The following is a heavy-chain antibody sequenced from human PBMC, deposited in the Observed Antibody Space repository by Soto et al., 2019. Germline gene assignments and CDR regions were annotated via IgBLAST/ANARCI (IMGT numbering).Heavy chain of an antibody. V-gene: IGHV3-23*01. CDR1: GFTFSSYA. J-gene: IGHJ4*02. D-gene: IGHD3-10*01. CDR3: AKRVSGDD. CDR2: IGGNGVST. Sequence: EVQLLESGGGLVQPGGSLRLSCAASGFTFSSYAMSWVRQAPGKGLEWVSTIGGNGVSTYYADSVKGRFTITRDNSKNTLYLHMTSLRADDTALYYCAKRVSGDDWGQGTLVTVSS.